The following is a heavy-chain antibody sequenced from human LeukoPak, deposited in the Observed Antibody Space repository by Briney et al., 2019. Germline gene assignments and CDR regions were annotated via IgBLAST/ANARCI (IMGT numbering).Heavy chain of an antibody. Sequence: ASVKVSCKASGYPFDNFGLTWVRQAPGQGLEWMGWISAYNGNTHYAQKFRDRLTMTTDTSTRTAYLELRSLKSDDTAVYYCARDRLGGDLTGESLYWGQGTLVTVSS. CDR3: ARDRLGGDLTGESLY. CDR1: GYPFDNFG. J-gene: IGHJ4*02. V-gene: IGHV1-18*01. D-gene: IGHD4-17*01. CDR2: ISAYNGNT.